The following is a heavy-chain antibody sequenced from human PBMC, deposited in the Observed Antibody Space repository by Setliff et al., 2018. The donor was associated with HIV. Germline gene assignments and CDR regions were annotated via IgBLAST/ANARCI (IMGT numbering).Heavy chain of an antibody. V-gene: IGHV4-38-2*01. CDR3: MRGRSITIFGVAYFDF. D-gene: IGHD3-3*01. J-gene: IGHJ4*02. Sequence: SETLSLTCAVSGYSISTAYYWGWIRQPPGKGLEWIGSVYHSGTTYYNPSLKSRVTISVDISNNQFSLKVTSVTAADKAVYYCMRGRSITIFGVAYFDFWGQGTQVTVSS. CDR1: GYSISTAYY. CDR2: VYHSGTT.